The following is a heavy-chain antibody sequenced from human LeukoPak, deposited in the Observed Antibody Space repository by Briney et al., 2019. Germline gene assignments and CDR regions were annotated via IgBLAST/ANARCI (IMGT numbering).Heavy chain of an antibody. D-gene: IGHD3/OR15-3a*01. J-gene: IGHJ5*02. CDR3: ARDMLFGESVYNWFDP. Sequence: GGSLRLSCAASGFAFGNYGMTWVRQAPGKGLEWVSIISHSGVSTYYTDSVKGRFTISRDNSKDILYLQMNSLRVEDTAVYYCARDMLFGESVYNWFDPWGQGTLVTVSS. CDR2: ISHSGVST. CDR1: GFAFGNYG. V-gene: IGHV3-23*01.